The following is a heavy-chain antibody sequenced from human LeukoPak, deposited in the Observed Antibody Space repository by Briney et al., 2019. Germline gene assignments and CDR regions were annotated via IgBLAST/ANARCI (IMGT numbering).Heavy chain of an antibody. V-gene: IGHV3-7*01. CDR2: IKQDGSEK. Sequence: GGSLRLSCAASGFTFSSYWMSWVRQAPGKGLEWVANIKQDGSEKFYVDSVKGRFTISRDNAKNSLYLQMNSMRAEDTDSYYCARENYDILATHGPYYSDYWGQGTHVNVSS. CDR3: ARENYDILATHGPYYSDY. D-gene: IGHD3-9*01. J-gene: IGHJ4*02. CDR1: GFTFSSYW.